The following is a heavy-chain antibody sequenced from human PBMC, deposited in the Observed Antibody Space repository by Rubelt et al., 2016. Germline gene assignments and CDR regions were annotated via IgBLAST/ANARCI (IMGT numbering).Heavy chain of an antibody. Sequence: QITLKESGPTLVKPTQTLTLTCTFSGFSLSTSGVGVGWIRQPPGKALEWLALIYWDDDKRYSPSLKSKPTITKDNPKNPVVLTMTNMDPVDTATYDCAHNYCSSTSCFTYNWFDPWGQGTLVTVSS. CDR3: AHNYCSSTSCFTYNWFDP. CDR1: GFSLSTSGVG. CDR2: IYWDDDK. D-gene: IGHD2-2*02. V-gene: IGHV2-5*02. J-gene: IGHJ5*02.